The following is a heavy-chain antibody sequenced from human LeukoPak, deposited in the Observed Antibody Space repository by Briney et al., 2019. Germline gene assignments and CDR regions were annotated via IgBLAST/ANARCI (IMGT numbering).Heavy chain of an antibody. V-gene: IGHV3-30-3*01. J-gene: IGHJ4*02. CDR1: GFTFSSYA. CDR3: ARGDFIAATPEGY. Sequence: GGSLRLSCAASGFTFSSYAMHWVRQAPGKGLEWVAVISYDGSNKYYADSVKGRFTISRDNSKNTLYLQMNSLRAEDTAVYYCARGDFIAATPEGYWGQGTLVTVSS. D-gene: IGHD6-13*01. CDR2: ISYDGSNK.